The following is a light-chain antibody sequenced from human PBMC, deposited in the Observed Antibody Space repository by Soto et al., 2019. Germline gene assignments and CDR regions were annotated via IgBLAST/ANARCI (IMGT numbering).Light chain of an antibody. CDR3: LQHYAWPWT. V-gene: IGKV3-15*01. J-gene: IGKJ1*01. Sequence: EIVMTQSPGTVSVFPGETVTLSCRASQSVSGYLDWFHQKPGQAPTLVLLRIFTRAIGVPARFSGSRSETEFTLTISGLQSEDSGVYYCLQHYAWPWTFGQGTKVEIK. CDR2: RIF. CDR1: QSVSGY.